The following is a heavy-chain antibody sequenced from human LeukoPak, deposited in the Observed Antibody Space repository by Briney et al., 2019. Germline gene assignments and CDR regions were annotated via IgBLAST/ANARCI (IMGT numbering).Heavy chain of an antibody. V-gene: IGHV4-59*01. J-gene: IGHJ4*02. CDR3: ARVTRGSGIDY. D-gene: IGHD3-10*01. CDR1: GASIISNY. CDR2: IYYSGST. Sequence: PPETLSLTCTVSGASIISNYWSWIRQPPGKGLEWIGYIYYSGSTNYNPSLKSRVTTSVDTSKNQFSLKLTSVTAADTAVYYCARVTRGSGIDYWGQGTLVTVSS.